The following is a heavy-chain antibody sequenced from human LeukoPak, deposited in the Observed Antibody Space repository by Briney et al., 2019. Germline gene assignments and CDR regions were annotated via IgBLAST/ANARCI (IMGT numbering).Heavy chain of an antibody. V-gene: IGHV4-59*01. D-gene: IGHD6-13*01. CDR3: ARGEPRIARPGAPPFDL. Sequence: GSLRLSCAASGFTFSSYEMNWVRQAPGKGLEWIGYVYYSGSTDYNPSLKSRVTISVDTSKNQFSLRLTSVTAADTAVYYCARGEPRIARPGAPPFDLWGRGTLVTVSS. J-gene: IGHJ2*01. CDR2: VYYSGST. CDR1: GFTFSSYE.